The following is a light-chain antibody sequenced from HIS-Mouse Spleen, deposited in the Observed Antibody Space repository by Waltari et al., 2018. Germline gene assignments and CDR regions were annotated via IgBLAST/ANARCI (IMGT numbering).Light chain of an antibody. CDR1: ALPKKY. J-gene: IGLJ2*01. Sequence: SYELTQPPSVPVSPGQPATITCSGDALPKKYASWYQQKSGPAPVLVIYEDSKRPSGIPERFSGSSSGTMATLTISGAQVEDEADYYCYSTDSSGNHRVFGGGTKLTVL. CDR3: YSTDSSGNHRV. V-gene: IGLV3-10*01. CDR2: EDS.